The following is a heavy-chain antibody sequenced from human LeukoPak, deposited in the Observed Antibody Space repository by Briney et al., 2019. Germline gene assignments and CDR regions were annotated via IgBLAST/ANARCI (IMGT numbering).Heavy chain of an antibody. Sequence: GGSLRLSCSASGFTFSNYPMHWVRQAPGKGLEYVSVVNTNGGATYYADSVKGRFTVSRDNSKNTLFLQMNSLRAEDTAVYYCAKDGGLWVSAHWGDSWGRGTLVTVSS. D-gene: IGHD7-27*01. CDR3: AKDGGLWVSAHWGDS. CDR1: GFTFSNYP. CDR2: VNTNGGAT. V-gene: IGHV3-64*04. J-gene: IGHJ4*02.